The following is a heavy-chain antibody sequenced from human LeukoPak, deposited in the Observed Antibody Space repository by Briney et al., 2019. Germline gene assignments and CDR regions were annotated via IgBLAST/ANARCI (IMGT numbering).Heavy chain of an antibody. J-gene: IGHJ6*02. V-gene: IGHV3-66*02. CDR1: GFSVSSNH. CDR2: IYTGGST. CDR3: ARDYYYDSSGPGPMDV. Sequence: PGGSLRLSCAASGFSVSSNHMTWVRQAPGKGLEWASVIYTGGSTYYADSVKGRFTISRDKSKNTLYLQMNSLRVEDTAVYYCARDYYYDSSGPGPMDVWGQGTTVTVSS. D-gene: IGHD3-22*01.